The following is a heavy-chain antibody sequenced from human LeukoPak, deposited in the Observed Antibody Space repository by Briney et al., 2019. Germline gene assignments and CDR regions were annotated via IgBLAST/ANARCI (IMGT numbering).Heavy chain of an antibody. CDR2: ISSSGSTI. D-gene: IGHD3-22*01. CDR1: GFTFSSYE. Sequence: TGGSLRLSCAASGFTFSSYEMNWVRQAPGKGLEWVSYISSSGSTIYYADSVKGRFTISRDNAKNSLYLQMNSLRAEDTAVYYCARDGNYYDSSGYPFDYWGQGTLVTVPS. CDR3: ARDGNYYDSSGYPFDY. V-gene: IGHV3-48*03. J-gene: IGHJ4*02.